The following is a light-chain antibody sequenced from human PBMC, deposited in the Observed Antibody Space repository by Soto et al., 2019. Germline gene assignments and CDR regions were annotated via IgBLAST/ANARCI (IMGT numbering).Light chain of an antibody. CDR3: SSYTSSSTAGYV. Sequence: SALTQPASVSGSPGQSITISCTGTSSDVGGYNYVSWYQQHPGKAPKLMIYEVSNRPSGVSNRFSGSKSGNTASLTISGLQAEDEADYYCSSYTSSSTAGYVFGTGTKLTVL. CDR1: SSDVGGYNY. V-gene: IGLV2-14*01. J-gene: IGLJ1*01. CDR2: EVS.